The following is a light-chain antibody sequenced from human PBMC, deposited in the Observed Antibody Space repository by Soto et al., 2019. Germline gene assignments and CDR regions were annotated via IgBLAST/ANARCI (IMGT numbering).Light chain of an antibody. V-gene: IGKV3-20*01. J-gene: IGKJ1*01. Sequence: EIVLTQSPGTLSLSPGERDTLSCRASQSVRSSYLAWYQQKPGQAPRLLIYGASSRATGIPDRFSGSGSGTDFTLTISRLEPEDFAVYYCQQYGSSPQTFGQGTKVDIK. CDR3: QQYGSSPQT. CDR2: GAS. CDR1: QSVRSSY.